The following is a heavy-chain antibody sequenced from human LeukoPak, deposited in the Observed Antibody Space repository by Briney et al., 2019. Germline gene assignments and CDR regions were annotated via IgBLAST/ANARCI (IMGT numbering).Heavy chain of an antibody. J-gene: IGHJ4*02. CDR3: ASGYFVHTFDF. CDR1: GVSLSSTSYY. CDR2: IYFSGNT. V-gene: IGHV4-39*01. D-gene: IGHD2-2*03. Sequence: SETLSLTCTVSGVSLSSTSYYWGWLRQPPGKGLEWIGSIYFSGNTYYNPSLKTRVTISIDTSKNQFSLKLTSVTAADTAIFYCASGYFVHTFDFWGQGTLGTVSS.